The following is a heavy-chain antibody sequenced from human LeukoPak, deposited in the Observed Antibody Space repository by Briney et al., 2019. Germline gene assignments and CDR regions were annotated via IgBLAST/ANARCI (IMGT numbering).Heavy chain of an antibody. CDR1: GYTLTELS. J-gene: IGHJ4*02. CDR2: FDPEDGET. V-gene: IGHV1-24*01. CDR3: ATRGGQQLVFDY. Sequence: ASVKVSCKVSGYTLTELSMHWVRQAPGKGLEWMGGFDPEDGETIYAQKFQGTVTMTEDTSTDASYMELSRLRSEDTPVYYCATRGGQQLVFDYWCQGTMVTVSS. D-gene: IGHD6-13*01.